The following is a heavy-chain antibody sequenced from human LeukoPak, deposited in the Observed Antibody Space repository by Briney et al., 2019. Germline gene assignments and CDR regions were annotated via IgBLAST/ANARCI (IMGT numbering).Heavy chain of an antibody. CDR1: GGSITTTNF. D-gene: IGHD2-15*01. Sequence: SETPSLTCGVSGGSITTTNFWSWFRQPPGGGLEWIGEISLAGRTRYNPSLESRVTISIDESKNHLYLNLASVTAADTAVYYCSRESGPFCPFGHWGQGSLVAVTS. CDR3: SRESGPFCPFGH. CDR2: ISLAGRT. J-gene: IGHJ4*03. V-gene: IGHV4-4*02.